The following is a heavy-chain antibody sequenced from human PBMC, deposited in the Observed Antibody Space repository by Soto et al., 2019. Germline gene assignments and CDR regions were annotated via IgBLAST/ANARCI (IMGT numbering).Heavy chain of an antibody. J-gene: IGHJ4*02. D-gene: IGHD3-10*01. Sequence: SETLSLTCAVSGVSISSGNWWTWVRQYPQMGLEYIGEIFHDGTANYYPSFEKRVAISVDTSKNQFSLKLTSVTAADTAIYFCARLVYDTRLNYMYFDFWGQGTLVTVSS. CDR1: GVSISSGNW. CDR2: IFHDGTA. V-gene: IGHV4-4*02. CDR3: ARLVYDTRLNYMYFDF.